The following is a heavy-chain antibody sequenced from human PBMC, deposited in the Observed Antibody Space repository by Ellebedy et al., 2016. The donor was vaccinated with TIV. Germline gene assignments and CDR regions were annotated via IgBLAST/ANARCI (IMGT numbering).Heavy chain of an antibody. V-gene: IGHV3-30*18. CDR3: VKGGGEYYDSSGYYYSPDY. Sequence: GESLKISXAASGFTFSSYGMHWVRQAPGKGLEWVAVISYDGSNKYYADSVKGRFTISRDNSKNTLYLQMSSLRAEDTAVYYCVKGGGEYYDSSGYYYSPDYWGQGTLVTVSS. J-gene: IGHJ4*02. CDR2: ISYDGSNK. D-gene: IGHD3-22*01. CDR1: GFTFSSYG.